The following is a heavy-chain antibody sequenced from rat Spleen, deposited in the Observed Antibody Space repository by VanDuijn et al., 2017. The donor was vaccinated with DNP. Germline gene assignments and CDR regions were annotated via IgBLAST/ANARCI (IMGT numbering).Heavy chain of an antibody. D-gene: IGHD1-12*03. V-gene: IGHV5-58*01. CDR2: INTDGGST. CDR1: GFTFNNYW. Sequence: EVQLVESGGGLVQPGRSLKLSCVASGFTFNNYWMTWIRQVPGRGLEWVASINTDGGSTYYPDSVKGRFTISRDNAENTVFLQMNSLRSEDTATYYCAKSYYYDGYYDYWGQGVMVTVSS. J-gene: IGHJ2*01. CDR3: AKSYYYDGYYDY.